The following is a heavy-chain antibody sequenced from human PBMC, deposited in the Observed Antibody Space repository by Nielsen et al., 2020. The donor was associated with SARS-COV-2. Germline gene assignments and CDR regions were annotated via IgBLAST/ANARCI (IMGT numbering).Heavy chain of an antibody. D-gene: IGHD3-10*01. CDR2: FNTNPGDP. V-gene: IGHV7-4-1*02. CDR1: AYIFCHYV. Sequence: ASVQVSRKASAYIFCHYVINWVRQHPGPWLARLGWFNTNPGDPMYAQDFTGRFVFALESSFSTAYLHFSGLTPEDTAVYYCARGGIALVRGTPERFDPWGQVTLVTVSS. J-gene: IGHJ5*02. CDR3: ARGGIALVRGTPERFDP.